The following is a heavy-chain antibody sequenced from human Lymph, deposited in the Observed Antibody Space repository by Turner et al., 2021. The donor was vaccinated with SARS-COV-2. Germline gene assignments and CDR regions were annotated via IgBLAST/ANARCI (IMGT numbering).Heavy chain of an antibody. CDR3: ARDLMEVGGMDV. D-gene: IGHD3-3*01. J-gene: IGHJ6*02. Sequence: ASGFTVSYNDMTGVRQAPGKGLEWVSVIYSGGSTYYADSVKGRFTISRDSSKNTLYLQMNSLRAEDTAVYYCARDLMEVGGMDVWGQGTTVTVSS. CDR1: GFTVSYND. V-gene: IGHV3-53*01. CDR2: IYSGGST.